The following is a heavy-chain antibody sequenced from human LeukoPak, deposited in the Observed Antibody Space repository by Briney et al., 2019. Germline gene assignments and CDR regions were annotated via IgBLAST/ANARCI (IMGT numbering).Heavy chain of an antibody. D-gene: IGHD3-10*01. Sequence: GESLKISCKGSGYSFTSYWIGWVRQMPGKGLEWMGIIYPGDSDTRYSPSFQGQVTISADKSISTAYLQWSSLKASDTAMYYCARQNYYGSGSYYSDGGFDNWGQGTLVTVSS. CDR2: IYPGDSDT. J-gene: IGHJ4*02. V-gene: IGHV5-51*01. CDR1: GYSFTSYW. CDR3: ARQNYYGSGSYYSDGGFDN.